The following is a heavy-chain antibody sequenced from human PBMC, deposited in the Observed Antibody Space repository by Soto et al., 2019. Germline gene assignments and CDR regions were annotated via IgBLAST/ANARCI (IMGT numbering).Heavy chain of an antibody. J-gene: IGHJ4*01. CDR1: GFTFSSYS. Sequence: GSLRLSCAASGFTFSSYSMNWVRQAPGKGLECVSIIYSADNTFYVDSVKGRFIISRDNSKNTVYLQMNSLRDDDTAVYYCARGSLYWGQGTLVTVSS. CDR3: ARGSLY. V-gene: IGHV3-66*01. CDR2: IYSADNT.